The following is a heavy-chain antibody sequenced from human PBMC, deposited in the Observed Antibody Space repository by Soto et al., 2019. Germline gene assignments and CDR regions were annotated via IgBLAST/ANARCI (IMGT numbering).Heavy chain of an antibody. J-gene: IGHJ4*02. CDR1: GYTFTSYG. D-gene: IGHD2-21*01. CDR2: ISAYNGNT. Sequence: GASVTVSCQASGYTFTSYGISWVRQAPGQGLEWMGWISAYNGNTNYAQKLQGRVTMTTDTSTSTAYMELRSLRSDDTAVYYCARDLSYGDSDYWGQGTLVTVSS. V-gene: IGHV1-18*01. CDR3: ARDLSYGDSDY.